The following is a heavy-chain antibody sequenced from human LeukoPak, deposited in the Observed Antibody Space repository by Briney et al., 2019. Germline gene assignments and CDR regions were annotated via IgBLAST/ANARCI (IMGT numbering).Heavy chain of an antibody. D-gene: IGHD2-15*01. V-gene: IGHV3-33*01. CDR3: ARDDYFSGGSCWHDAFDI. Sequence: GRSLRLSCAASGFTFSSYGMHWVRQAPGKGLEWVAVIWYDGSNKYYADSVKGRFTISRDNSKNTLYLQMNSLRAEDTAVYYCARDDYFSGGSCWHDAFDIWGQGTMVTVSS. CDR2: IWYDGSNK. CDR1: GFTFSSYG. J-gene: IGHJ3*02.